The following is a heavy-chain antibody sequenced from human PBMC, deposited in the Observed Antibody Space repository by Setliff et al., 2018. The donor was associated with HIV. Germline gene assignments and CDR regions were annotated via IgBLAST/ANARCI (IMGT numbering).Heavy chain of an antibody. Sequence: ASVKVSCKASGYTFIGDYMHWVRQAPGQGLEWMGWINPDSGGTNFAQKFQGRVTMTRDTSISTAYMELSRLRSDDTAVYYCGRVPYRSAWFSGGHNPFDVWGQGTMVTVSS. CDR2: INPDSGGT. CDR3: GRVPYRSAWFSGGHNPFDV. D-gene: IGHD6-19*01. J-gene: IGHJ3*01. V-gene: IGHV1-2*02. CDR1: GYTFIGDY.